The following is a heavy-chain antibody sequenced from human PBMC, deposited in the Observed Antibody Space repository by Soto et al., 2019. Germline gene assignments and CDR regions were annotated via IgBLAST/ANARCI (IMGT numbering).Heavy chain of an antibody. CDR2: IGKSGGST. V-gene: IGHV3-23*01. Sequence: EVQLLESGGGSVHPGGSLRLSCAASGFTFTRYAMSWVRQAPGKGLEWVSGIGKSGGSTYYADSVKGRFTISRDNSWNTLYLQMNSLRAEDTAVYYCARVGEGAAAYPYYYYGMDVWGQGTTVTVSS. CDR3: ARVGEGAAAYPYYYYGMDV. D-gene: IGHD6-13*01. J-gene: IGHJ6*02. CDR1: GFTFTRYA.